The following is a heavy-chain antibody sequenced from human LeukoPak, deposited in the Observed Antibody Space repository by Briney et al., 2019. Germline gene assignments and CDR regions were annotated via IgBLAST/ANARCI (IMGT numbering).Heavy chain of an antibody. D-gene: IGHD2-8*01. J-gene: IGHJ4*02. CDR3: TPVVGVMVFTNAY. Sequence: GGSLKLSCAASGFTFSDSAMHWVRQASGKGLEWVGRIRSKPHTYATAYAASVKGRFTLSRDDSENTAFLQMNSLRTEDTAVYYCTPVVGVMVFTNAYWGQGTLVTVSS. CDR1: GFTFSDSA. CDR2: IRSKPHTYAT. V-gene: IGHV3-73*01.